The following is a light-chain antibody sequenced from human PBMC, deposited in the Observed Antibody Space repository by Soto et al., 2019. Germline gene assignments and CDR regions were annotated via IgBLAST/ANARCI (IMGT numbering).Light chain of an antibody. CDR3: SSYAGSNNLV. J-gene: IGLJ2*01. V-gene: IGLV2-8*01. Sequence: HSALTQHPSASGSPGQSVNLSCTGTSSDVGAYNYVSWYQQHPGKAPTLMIFEVSTRPSGVPDRFSGSKSGNTASLTVSGLLTEDEADYYCSSYAGSNNLVFGGGTKLTVL. CDR1: SSDVGAYNY. CDR2: EVS.